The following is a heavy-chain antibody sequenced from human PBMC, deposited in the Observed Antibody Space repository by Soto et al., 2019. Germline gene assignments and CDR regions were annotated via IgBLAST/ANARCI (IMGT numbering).Heavy chain of an antibody. CDR1: GGTFASYS. Sequence: QEELVQSGAEVKKPGSSVNVSCKASGGTFASYSITWVRQAPGQRLEWMGEIIPLLKTVNYAQKFQGRVKITGDRCTSTVYMALSRLRSDDTAVYYCARDPVDLFGYMDVWGHGTTVTVS. V-gene: IGHV1-69*06. CDR3: ARDPVDLFGYMDV. J-gene: IGHJ6*02. D-gene: IGHD6-25*01. CDR2: IIPLLKTV.